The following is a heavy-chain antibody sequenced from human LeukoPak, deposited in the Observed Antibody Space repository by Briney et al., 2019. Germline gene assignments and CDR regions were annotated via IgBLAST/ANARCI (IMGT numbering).Heavy chain of an antibody. D-gene: IGHD1-26*01. CDR1: GGSISSGGYY. CDR3: ARTWEDAFDI. CDR2: IYHSGST. J-gene: IGHJ3*02. V-gene: IGHV4-30-2*01. Sequence: TSQTLSLTCTVSGGSISSGGYYWSWIRQPPGKGLEWIGYIYHSGSTYYNPSLKSRVTISVDRSKNQFSLKLSSVTAADTAVYYCARTWEDAFDIWGQGTLVTVSS.